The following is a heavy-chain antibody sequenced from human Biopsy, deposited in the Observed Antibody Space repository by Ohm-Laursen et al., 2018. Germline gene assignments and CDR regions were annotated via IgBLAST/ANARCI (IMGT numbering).Heavy chain of an antibody. CDR2: VYYTGST. V-gene: IGHV4-59*01. D-gene: IGHD3-22*01. CDR1: GDSISSYY. CDR3: ARDRGYYSDRTVPGYFDL. J-gene: IGHJ2*01. Sequence: TLTLTCTVSGDSISSYYWSWIRQPPGKGLQWIGYVYYTGSTDYNPSLQSRVTISVDTSKNHFSLRLRSVTPADTAIYYCARDRGYYSDRTVPGYFDLWGRGTLVTVSS.